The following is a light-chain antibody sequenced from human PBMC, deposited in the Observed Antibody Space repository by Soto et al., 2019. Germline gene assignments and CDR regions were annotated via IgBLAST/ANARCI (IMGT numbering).Light chain of an antibody. CDR3: ATWDDSLNGVV. V-gene: IGLV1-44*01. J-gene: IGLJ2*01. Sequence: QSVLTQPPSASGTPGQRVTISCSGSSSNIGSYSVKWYQQLPGTAPNLLIFTNNQRPSGVPDRFSGSKSGTSASLAISGRQSEDEADYYCATWDDSLNGVVFGGGTKLTVL. CDR2: TNN. CDR1: SSNIGSYS.